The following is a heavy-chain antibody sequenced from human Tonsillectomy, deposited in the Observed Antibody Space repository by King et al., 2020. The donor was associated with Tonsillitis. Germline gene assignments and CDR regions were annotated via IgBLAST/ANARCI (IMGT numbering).Heavy chain of an antibody. J-gene: IGHJ4*02. V-gene: IGHV3-21*01. CDR3: ARMWWELPDFDY. CDR1: GFTFSGFS. Sequence: VQLVESGGALVKPGGSLRLSCAASGFTFSGFSMNWVRQAPGKGLEWVSXXSSSSSYIYYADSVKGRFTISRDNTKNSLYLQMNSLRAEDTAVYYCARMWWELPDFDYWGQGTLVTVSS. D-gene: IGHD2-15*01. CDR2: XSSSSSYI.